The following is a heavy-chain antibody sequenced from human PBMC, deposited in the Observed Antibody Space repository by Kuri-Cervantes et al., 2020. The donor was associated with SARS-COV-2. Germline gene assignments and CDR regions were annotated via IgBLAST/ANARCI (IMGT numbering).Heavy chain of an antibody. J-gene: IGHJ6*03. Sequence: GGSLRLSCAASGFTFSYFGMHWVRQAPGKGLQCVAFIRYDETITSCADSLKGRFTISRDNSKSMLYMQINSLRAEDTAVYYCSKALSRSFLYYYYMDVWGKGTTVTVSS. CDR2: IRYDETIT. V-gene: IGHV3-30*02. D-gene: IGHD3-10*01. CDR3: SKALSRSFLYYYYMDV. CDR1: GFTFSYFG.